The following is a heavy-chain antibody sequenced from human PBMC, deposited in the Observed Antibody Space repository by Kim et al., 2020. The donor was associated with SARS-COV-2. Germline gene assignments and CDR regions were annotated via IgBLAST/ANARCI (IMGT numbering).Heavy chain of an antibody. V-gene: IGHV3-9*01. CDR1: GFTFGDYA. Sequence: GGSLRLSCAASGFTFGDYAMHWVRQAPGKGLEWVSGISWNSGSIGYADSVKGRFTISRDNAKNSLYLQMNSLRAEDTALYYCAKASKVWIQLWAAFDYWGQGTLVTVSS. D-gene: IGHD5-18*01. CDR2: ISWNSGSI. CDR3: AKASKVWIQLWAAFDY. J-gene: IGHJ4*02.